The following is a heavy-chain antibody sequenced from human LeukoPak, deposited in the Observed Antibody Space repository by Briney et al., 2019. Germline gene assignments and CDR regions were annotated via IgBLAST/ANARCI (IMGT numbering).Heavy chain of an antibody. D-gene: IGHD3-10*01. J-gene: IGHJ6*02. Sequence: GGSLRLSCAASGFTFSSYSMNWVRQAPGKGLGWVSSISSSSSYIYYADSVKGRFTISRDNAKNSLYLQMNSLRAEDTAVYYCARETVEQWFGELWYYYGMDVWGQGTTVTVSS. CDR1: GFTFSSYS. CDR2: ISSSSSYI. CDR3: ARETVEQWFGELWYYYGMDV. V-gene: IGHV3-21*01.